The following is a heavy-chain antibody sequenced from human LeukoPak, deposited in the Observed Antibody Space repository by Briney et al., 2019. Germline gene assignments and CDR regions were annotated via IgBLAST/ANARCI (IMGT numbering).Heavy chain of an antibody. CDR3: ASILWFGXSWFDP. CDR2: IYTSGST. V-gene: IGHV4-4*07. J-gene: IGHJ5*02. CDR1: GGSISSYY. D-gene: IGHD3-10*01. Sequence: SETLSLTCTVSGGSISSYYWSWIRQPAGKGLEWIGRIYTSGSTNYNPSLKSRVTISVDTSKNQFSLRLRSVTAADTAVYYCASILWFGXSWFDPXXXGTLVTVSX.